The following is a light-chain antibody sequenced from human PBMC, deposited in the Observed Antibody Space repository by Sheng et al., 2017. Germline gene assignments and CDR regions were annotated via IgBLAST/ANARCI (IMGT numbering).Light chain of an antibody. CDR1: QGLLHGVGYNY. J-gene: IGKJ2*01. CDR2: LGS. Sequence: EIVMTQSPLSLPVTPGEPASISCRSNQGLLHGVGYNYLDWYVQKPGQSPQLLIYLGSNRASGVPDRFSGSGSGTDFTLKISRVEAEDVGIYYCMQTLQTPYIFGQGTKLEI. CDR3: MQTLQTPYI. V-gene: IGKV2-28*01.